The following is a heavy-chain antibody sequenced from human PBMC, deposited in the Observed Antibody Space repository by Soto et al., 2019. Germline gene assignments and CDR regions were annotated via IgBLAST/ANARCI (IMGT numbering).Heavy chain of an antibody. Sequence: QVQLQESGPGLVKPSQTLSLTCTVSGGSISSGGYYWSWIRQHPGKGLEWIGYIYYSGSTYYNPSLKSRVTISVDTSKNQFSLKLSSVTAADTAVYYCARDLAHFSGGRQRVNWFDPCGQGTLVTVSS. J-gene: IGHJ5*02. D-gene: IGHD2-15*01. V-gene: IGHV4-31*03. CDR1: GGSISSGGYY. CDR2: IYYSGST. CDR3: ARDLAHFSGGRQRVNWFDP.